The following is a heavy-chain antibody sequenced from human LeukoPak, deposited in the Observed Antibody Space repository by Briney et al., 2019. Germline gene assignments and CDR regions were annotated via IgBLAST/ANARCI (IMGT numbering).Heavy chain of an antibody. J-gene: IGHJ1*01. D-gene: IGHD2-2*01. CDR3: AKDGPVVPAASAEYFQH. V-gene: IGHV3-30*18. CDR2: ISYDGSNK. Sequence: GRSLRLSCAASGFTFSSYGMHWVRQAPGKGLEWVAVISYDGSNKYYADSVKGRFTISRDNSKNTLYLQMNSLRAEDKAVYYCAKDGPVVPAASAEYFQHWGQGTLVTVSS. CDR1: GFTFSSYG.